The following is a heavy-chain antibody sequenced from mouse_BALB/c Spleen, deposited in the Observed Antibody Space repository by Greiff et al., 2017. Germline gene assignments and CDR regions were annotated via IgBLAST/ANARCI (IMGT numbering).Heavy chain of an antibody. CDR3: ARGDYGYEDWYFDV. Sequence: EVMLVESGGGLVKPGGSLKLSCAASGFTFSSYTMSWVRQTPEKRLEWVATISSGSSTIYYADTVKGRFTISRDNPKNTLFLQMTSLRSEDTAMYYCARGDYGYEDWYFDVWGAGTTVTVSS. CDR2: ISSGSSTI. D-gene: IGHD1-2*01. V-gene: IGHV5-9-1*01. CDR1: GFTFSSYT. J-gene: IGHJ1*01.